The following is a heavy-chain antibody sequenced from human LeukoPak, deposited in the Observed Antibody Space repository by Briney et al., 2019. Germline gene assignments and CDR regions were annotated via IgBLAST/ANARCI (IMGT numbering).Heavy chain of an antibody. V-gene: IGHV3-9*01. D-gene: IGHD3-22*01. CDR2: ITWNRDNI. Sequence: PGGSLRLSCTVSGFRFDDYAMHWARHTPGKALERVTGITWNRDNIGYGDSVRGRFTISRDNVKNVLYLQMNSLRPEDTALYYCAKDLSSAITSALVLDVWGQGTTVIVS. CDR3: AKDLSSAITSALVLDV. CDR1: GFRFDDYA. J-gene: IGHJ6*02.